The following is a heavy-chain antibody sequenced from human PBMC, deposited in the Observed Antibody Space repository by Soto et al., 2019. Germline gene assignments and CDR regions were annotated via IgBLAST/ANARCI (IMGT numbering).Heavy chain of an antibody. CDR1: GGSFSGYY. Sequence: SETLSLTCAVYGGSFSGYYWSWIRQPPGKGLEWIGEINHSGSTNYNPSLKSRVTISVDTSKNQFSLKLSSVTAADTAVYYCARRTGTVLQWRWFDPWGQGTLVTVSS. J-gene: IGHJ5*02. V-gene: IGHV4-34*01. D-gene: IGHD1-1*01. CDR3: ARRTGTVLQWRWFDP. CDR2: INHSGST.